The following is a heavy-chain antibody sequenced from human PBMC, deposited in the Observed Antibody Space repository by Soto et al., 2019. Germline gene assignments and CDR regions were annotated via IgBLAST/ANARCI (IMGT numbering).Heavy chain of an antibody. V-gene: IGHV3-23*01. D-gene: IGHD6-6*01. CDR3: AKCLSAAARPIRRGSS. J-gene: IGHJ5*02. CDR1: GFTFTNNV. CDR2: ISGSGRST. Sequence: WGSLRLSCAASGFTFTNNVMSWVGQAQGRGLEWVSGISGSGRSTYYADSVKGRFTMSRDNSKNAMYLQMNSLRAEDTAVYYCAKCLSAAARPIRRGSSWGQGTLVTVSS.